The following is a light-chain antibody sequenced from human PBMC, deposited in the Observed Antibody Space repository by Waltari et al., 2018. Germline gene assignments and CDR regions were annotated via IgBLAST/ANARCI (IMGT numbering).Light chain of an antibody. J-gene: IGLJ3*02. V-gene: IGLV3-1*01. CDR1: NLGDKF. CDR3: QAWDSSTVV. Sequence: SYELTQSSSVYVSPGQSATITCTGDNLGDKFCNWYQQRPGQAPVLVIHQNTKRPSGIPYRLSGTNAGNTATLTISDTQPLDEADYYCQAWDSSTVVFGGGTKLTFL. CDR2: QNT.